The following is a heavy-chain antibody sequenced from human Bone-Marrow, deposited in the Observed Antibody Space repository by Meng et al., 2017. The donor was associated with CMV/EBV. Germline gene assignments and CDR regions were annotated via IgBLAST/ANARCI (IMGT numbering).Heavy chain of an antibody. D-gene: IGHD1-7*01. CDR3: AKDGRSITGTTPQQLNYYYYYGMDV. J-gene: IGHJ6*02. Sequence: GESLKISCAASGFTFSSYAMSWVRQAPGKGLEWVAFIRYDGSNKYYADSVKGRFTISRDNSKNTLYLQMNSLRAEDTAVYYCAKDGRSITGTTPQQLNYYYYYGMDVWGQGTTVTAP. CDR1: GFTFSSYA. V-gene: IGHV3-30*02. CDR2: IRYDGSNK.